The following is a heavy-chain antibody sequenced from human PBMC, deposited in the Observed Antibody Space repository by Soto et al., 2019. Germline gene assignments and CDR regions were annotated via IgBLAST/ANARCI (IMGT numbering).Heavy chain of an antibody. Sequence: GGSLRLSCAASGFTFSSYGMHWVRQAPGKGLEWVAVIWYDGSNKYYADSVKGRFTISRDNSKNTLYLQMNSLRAEDTAVYYCARDFIAVAGTIFDYWGQGTLVTVSS. D-gene: IGHD6-19*01. CDR3: ARDFIAVAGTIFDY. J-gene: IGHJ4*02. CDR1: GFTFSSYG. V-gene: IGHV3-33*01. CDR2: IWYDGSNK.